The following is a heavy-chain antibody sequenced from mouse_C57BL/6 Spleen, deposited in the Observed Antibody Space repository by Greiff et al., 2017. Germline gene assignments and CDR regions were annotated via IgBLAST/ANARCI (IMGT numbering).Heavy chain of an antibody. CDR3: ASPLITTVVATDY. CDR2: IHPNSGST. CDR1: GYTFTSYW. V-gene: IGHV1-64*01. J-gene: IGHJ2*01. D-gene: IGHD1-1*01. Sequence: QVQLQQPGAELVKPGASVKLSCKASGYTFTSYWMHWVKQRPGQGLEWIGMIHPNSGSTNYNEKFKSKATLTVDKSSSTAYMQLSSLTSEDSAVYYGASPLITTVVATDYWGQGTTLTVSS.